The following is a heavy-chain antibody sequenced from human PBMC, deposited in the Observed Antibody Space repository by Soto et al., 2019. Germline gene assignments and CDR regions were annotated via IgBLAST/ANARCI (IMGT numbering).Heavy chain of an antibody. D-gene: IGHD6-13*01. CDR2: IIPIFGTA. Sequence: QVQLVQSGAEVKKPGSSVKVSCKASGGTFSSYAISWGRQAPGQGLEWMGGIIPIFGTANYAQKFQGRVTITADESTSTAYMELSSLRSEDTAVYYCARDGRGQQLAHDASDIWGQGTMVTVSS. CDR3: ARDGRGQQLAHDASDI. V-gene: IGHV1-69*12. J-gene: IGHJ3*02. CDR1: GGTFSSYA.